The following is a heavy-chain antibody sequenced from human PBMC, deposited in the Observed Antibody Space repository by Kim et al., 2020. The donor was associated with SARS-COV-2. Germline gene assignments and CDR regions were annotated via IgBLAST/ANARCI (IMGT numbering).Heavy chain of an antibody. Sequence: GGSLRLSCAASGFTFSSYGMHWVRQAPGKGLEWVAVISYDGSNKYYADSVKGRFTISRDNSKNTLYLQMNSLRAEDTAVYYCARGGQYYDILSQFDYWGQGTLVTVSS. V-gene: IGHV3-33*05. CDR2: ISYDGSNK. D-gene: IGHD3-9*01. CDR1: GFTFSSYG. J-gene: IGHJ4*02. CDR3: ARGGQYYDILSQFDY.